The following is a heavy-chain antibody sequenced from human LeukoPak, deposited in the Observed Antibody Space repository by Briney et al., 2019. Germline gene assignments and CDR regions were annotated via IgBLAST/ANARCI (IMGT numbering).Heavy chain of an antibody. CDR1: GVSISNSGHY. Sequence: SQTLSLTCTVFGVSISNSGHYWRWIRQSPGKGLQWIGYAYQSGITYYSPSPKSRVSMSLDRSKNQFSLELTSVTAADTAVYYCAGVDTVADDSYYIDFWGQGTLVTVSS. CDR2: AYQSGIT. J-gene: IGHJ4*02. V-gene: IGHV4-30-2*06. CDR3: AGVDTVADDSYYIDF. D-gene: IGHD5-18*01.